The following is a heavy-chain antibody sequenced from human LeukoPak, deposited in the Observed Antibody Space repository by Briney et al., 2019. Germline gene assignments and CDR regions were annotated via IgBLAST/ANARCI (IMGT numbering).Heavy chain of an antibody. J-gene: IGHJ6*02. CDR3: VRKGSRGSGSYYRKPPYYYYGMDV. CDR2: INHSGST. D-gene: IGHD3-10*01. V-gene: IGHV4-34*01. Sequence: SETLCLTCAVYGGSFSGYYWSWIRQPPGKGLEWIGEINHSGSTNYNPSLKSRVTISVDTSKNQFSLKLSSVTAADTAVYYCVRKGSRGSGSYYRKPPYYYYGMDVWGQGTTVTVSS. CDR1: GGSFSGYY.